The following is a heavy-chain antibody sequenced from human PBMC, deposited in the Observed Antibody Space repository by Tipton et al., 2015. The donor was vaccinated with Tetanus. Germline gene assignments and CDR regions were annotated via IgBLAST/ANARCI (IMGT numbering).Heavy chain of an antibody. D-gene: IGHD2-15*01. CDR1: GLSFSNYA. Sequence: GSLRLSCVASGLSFSNYAITWVRQAPGKGLEWVSTISVGSQTYYGDSVKGRLTISRDNSKNTLYLQMSGLRVEDTAVYYCAKGGELLLRGVFDYWGHGTQVTVSS. CDR2: ISVGSQT. V-gene: IGHV3-23*01. J-gene: IGHJ4*01. CDR3: AKGGELLLRGVFDY.